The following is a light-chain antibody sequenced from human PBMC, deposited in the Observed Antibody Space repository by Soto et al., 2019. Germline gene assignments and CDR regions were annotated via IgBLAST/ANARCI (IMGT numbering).Light chain of an antibody. CDR2: DAS. V-gene: IGKV1-5*01. J-gene: IGKJ3*01. Sequence: DIQMTQSPSTLATSVGNRVTITCRASQNINRWLAWYQQKPGKAPKVLIYDASSLESGVPSRFSGSGSGTEFTLTITSLQPDDFATYYCQQYDGNFGPGTKADFK. CDR1: QNINRW. CDR3: QQYDGN.